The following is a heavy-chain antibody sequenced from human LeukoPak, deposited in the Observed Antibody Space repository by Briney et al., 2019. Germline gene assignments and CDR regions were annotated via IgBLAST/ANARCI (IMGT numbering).Heavy chain of an antibody. Sequence: ASVKVSCKASGYIFTSYGINWVRQAPGQGLEWMGWISSYNGNTHYAQILQGRVTMTTDTSTDTAYLELSNLRSDDTAVYFCATDTGDSQLLLSSFNYWGQGTLVTVSS. CDR3: ATDTGDSQLLLSSFNY. CDR2: ISSYNGNT. CDR1: GYIFTSYG. D-gene: IGHD2-21*02. V-gene: IGHV1-18*01. J-gene: IGHJ4*02.